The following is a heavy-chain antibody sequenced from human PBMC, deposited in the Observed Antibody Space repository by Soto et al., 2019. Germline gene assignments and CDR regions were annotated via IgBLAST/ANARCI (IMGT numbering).Heavy chain of an antibody. CDR2: INPNSGGT. J-gene: IGHJ6*02. V-gene: IGHV1-2*04. Sequence: ASVKVSCKASGYTFTGYYMHWVRQAPGQGLEWMGWINPNSGGTNYAQKFQGWVTMTRDTSISTAYMELSRLRSDDTAAYYCARDRVFGVVLNYYYYYGMDVWGQGTTVTVSS. D-gene: IGHD3-3*01. CDR3: ARDRVFGVVLNYYYYYGMDV. CDR1: GYTFTGYY.